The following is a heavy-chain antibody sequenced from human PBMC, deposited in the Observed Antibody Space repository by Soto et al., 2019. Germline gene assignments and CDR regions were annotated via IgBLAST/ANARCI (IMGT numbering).Heavy chain of an antibody. J-gene: IGHJ6*02. V-gene: IGHV1-2*04. CDR1: GYTFTGYY. CDR2: INPNSGGT. Sequence: ASVKVSCKASGYTFTGYYMHWVRQAPGQGLEWMGWINPNSGGTNYEQKFHGWVTITRDTSISTAYMELSRLRSDDTAVYYCARDRDSGYERYGMDVWGQGTTVTVSS. D-gene: IGHD5-12*01. CDR3: ARDRDSGYERYGMDV.